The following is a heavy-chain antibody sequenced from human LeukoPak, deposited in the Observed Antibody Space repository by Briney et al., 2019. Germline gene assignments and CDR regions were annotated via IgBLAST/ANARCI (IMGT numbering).Heavy chain of an antibody. CDR3: ARGALIPDF. V-gene: IGHV3-23*01. D-gene: IGHD2-21*01. CDR1: GFTFGDDA. Sequence: GGSLRLSCTTSGFTFGDDALTWVRQAPGKGLAWVSSISKSDGSTYYADSVKGRFTISRDNSKNTVYLHMDSLRVEDTAIYYCARGALIPDFRGQGTLVTVSS. CDR2: ISKSDGST. J-gene: IGHJ4*02.